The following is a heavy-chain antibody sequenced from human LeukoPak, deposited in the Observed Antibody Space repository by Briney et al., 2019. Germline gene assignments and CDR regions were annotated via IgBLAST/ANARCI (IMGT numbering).Heavy chain of an antibody. CDR3: ARGPTDGYNYGFDY. J-gene: IGHJ4*02. V-gene: IGHV4-59*01. Sequence: NSSETLSLTCTVSGASINNYYWSWVRQSPGKGLEWIGYIYSSGSTNYNPSLKSRVTISLATSKTQFSLKLNSVIAADTAIYFCARGPTDGYNYGFDYWGQGTLVTVSS. CDR1: GASINNYY. CDR2: IYSSGST. D-gene: IGHD5-24*01.